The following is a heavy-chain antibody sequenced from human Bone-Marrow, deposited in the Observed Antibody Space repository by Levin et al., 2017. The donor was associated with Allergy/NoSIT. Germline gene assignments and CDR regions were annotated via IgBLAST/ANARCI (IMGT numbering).Heavy chain of an antibody. CDR3: ARSYSFPFFDY. Sequence: GESLKISCKASGYSLTNYAMHWVRQAPGQRPEWMGWINSGNGNTKYSQRFQGRVTITRDTSASSAYMELSSLRSEDTAVYYCARSYSFPFFDYWGQGTLVTVSS. CDR1: GYSLTNYA. CDR2: INSGNGNT. D-gene: IGHD2-15*01. V-gene: IGHV1-3*01. J-gene: IGHJ4*02.